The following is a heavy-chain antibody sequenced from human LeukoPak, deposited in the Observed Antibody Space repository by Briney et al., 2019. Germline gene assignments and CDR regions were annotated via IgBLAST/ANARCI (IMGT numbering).Heavy chain of an antibody. CDR2: ISAYNGNT. D-gene: IGHD3-9*01. J-gene: IGHJ3*02. Sequence: ASVKVSCKASGYTFTSYGISWVRQAPGQGLEWMGWISAYNGNTNYARKLQGRVTMTTDTSTSTAYMELRSLRSDDTAVYYCAILVGVLTGPDAFDIWGQGTMVTVSS. V-gene: IGHV1-18*01. CDR3: AILVGVLTGPDAFDI. CDR1: GYTFTSYG.